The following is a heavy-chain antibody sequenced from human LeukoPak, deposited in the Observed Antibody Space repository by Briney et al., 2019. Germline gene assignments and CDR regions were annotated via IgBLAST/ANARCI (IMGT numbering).Heavy chain of an antibody. V-gene: IGHV4-59*01. CDR2: IYYSGST. CDR3: ARGRRFLEWFQENWFDP. Sequence: SETLSLTCTVSGGSISSFYWNWIRQPPGKGLEWIGYIYYSGSTNYNPSLKSRVTISLDTSRNQFSLKLTSVTAADTAVYYCARGRRFLEWFQENWFDPWGQGTLVTVSS. D-gene: IGHD3-3*01. CDR1: GGSISSFY. J-gene: IGHJ5*02.